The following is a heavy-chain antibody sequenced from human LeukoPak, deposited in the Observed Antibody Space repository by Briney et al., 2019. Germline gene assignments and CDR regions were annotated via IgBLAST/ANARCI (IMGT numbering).Heavy chain of an antibody. CDR1: GFTFSSYA. J-gene: IGHJ5*02. CDR2: ISGSGGST. D-gene: IGHD3-22*01. Sequence: GGSLRLSCAASGFTFSSYAMSWVRQAPGKGLEWVSAISGSGGSTYYADSVKGRFTISRDNSKNTLYLQMNSLRAEDTAVYYCARAGPMYYYDSSGYYREWFDPWGQGTLVTVSS. V-gene: IGHV3-23*01. CDR3: ARAGPMYYYDSSGYYREWFDP.